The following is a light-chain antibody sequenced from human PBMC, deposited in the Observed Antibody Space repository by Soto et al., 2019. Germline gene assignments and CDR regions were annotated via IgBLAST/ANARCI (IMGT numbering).Light chain of an antibody. J-gene: IGLJ3*02. CDR1: SSDVGGYKY. V-gene: IGLV2-8*01. CDR3: SSYAGSYHWV. CDR2: EVS. Sequence: QSVLTQPPSASGSPGQSVTISCTGTSSDVGGYKYVSWYQQHPGKAPKLLIYEVSKRPSGVPDRFSGSKSGNTASLTVSGPQAADEADYYCSSYAGSYHWVFGGGTKLTVL.